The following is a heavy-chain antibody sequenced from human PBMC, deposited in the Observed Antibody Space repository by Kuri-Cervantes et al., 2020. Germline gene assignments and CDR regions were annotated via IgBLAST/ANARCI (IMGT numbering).Heavy chain of an antibody. CDR3: ARASSYYDFTW. D-gene: IGHD3-3*01. J-gene: IGHJ4*02. Sequence: ASVKVSCKASGYNFISYYMHWVRQAPGQGLEWMGWMNPNSGNTGYAQKFQGRVTMTRNTSISTAYMELSSLRSEDTAVYYCARASSYYDFTWWGQGTLVTVSS. CDR1: GYNFISYY. CDR2: MNPNSGNT. V-gene: IGHV1-8*01.